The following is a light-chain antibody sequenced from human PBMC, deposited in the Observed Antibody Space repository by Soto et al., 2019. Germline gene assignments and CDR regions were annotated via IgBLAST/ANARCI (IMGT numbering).Light chain of an antibody. Sequence: DIQMTQSPSAMSASVGGRVTISCRASQDINNYLAWFQQKPGEVPKRLIYAASSLQSGVPSRFRAIGSGTEFTLTISGLQPEDFATYFCLQHYNYPITFGQGTRLEIK. CDR1: QDINNY. CDR3: LQHYNYPIT. V-gene: IGKV1-17*03. J-gene: IGKJ5*01. CDR2: AAS.